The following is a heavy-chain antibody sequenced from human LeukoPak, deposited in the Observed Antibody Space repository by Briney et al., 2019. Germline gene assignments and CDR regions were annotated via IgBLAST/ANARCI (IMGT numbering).Heavy chain of an antibody. CDR3: ARVGRIFWSGYSYNWFDP. CDR2: INHSGST. Sequence: SETLSLTCAVYGGSFSDYYWNWIRQPPGKGLEWIGEINHSGSTNYNPSLRSRVTISVDTSKNQFSLKLSSVTAADTAVYYCARVGRIFWSGYSYNWFDPWGQGTLVTVSS. CDR1: GGSFSDYY. D-gene: IGHD3-3*01. J-gene: IGHJ5*02. V-gene: IGHV4-34*01.